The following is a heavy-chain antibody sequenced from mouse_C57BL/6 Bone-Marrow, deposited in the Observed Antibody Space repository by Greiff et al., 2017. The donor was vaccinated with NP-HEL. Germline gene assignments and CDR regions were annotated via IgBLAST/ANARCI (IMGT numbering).Heavy chain of an antibody. CDR1: GYTFTSYW. CDR2: IYPGSGST. J-gene: IGHJ4*01. D-gene: IGHD4-1*01. Sequence: QVQLQQPGAELVKPGASVKMSCKASGYTFTSYWITWVKQRPGQGLEWIGDIYPGSGSTNYNEKFKSKATLTVDTSSSTAYMQPSSLTSEDSAVYYCARWELGFPYYYARDYWGKETSVTVSS. V-gene: IGHV1-55*01. CDR3: ARWELGFPYYYARDY.